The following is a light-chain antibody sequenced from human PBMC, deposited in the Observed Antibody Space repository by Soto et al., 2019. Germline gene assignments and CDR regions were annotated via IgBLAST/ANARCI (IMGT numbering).Light chain of an antibody. V-gene: IGKV4-1*01. CDR2: WAS. CDR1: QSVLYSSNNKNY. Sequence: DIVMTQSPDSLAVSLGGRATINCNSSQSVLYSSNNKNYLAWYQQKPGQPPKLLIYWASTRESGVPDRFSGSGSGTDFTLTISSLQAEDVAVYYCQQYYSTPLTFGGGTKVDI. J-gene: IGKJ4*01. CDR3: QQYYSTPLT.